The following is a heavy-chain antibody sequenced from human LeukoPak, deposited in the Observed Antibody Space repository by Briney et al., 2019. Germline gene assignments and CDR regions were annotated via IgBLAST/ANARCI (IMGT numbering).Heavy chain of an antibody. V-gene: IGHV4-39*07. D-gene: IGHD2-15*01. Sequence: SETLSLTCTVSGGSISSSSYYWGWIRQPPGKGLEWIGSIHYSGSTNYNPSLKSRVTISVGTSKNQFSLKLSSVTAADTAVYYCARGYCSGGSCYSYYYYNYMDVWGKGATVTVSS. CDR1: GGSISSSSYY. CDR3: ARGYCSGGSCYSYYYYNYMDV. CDR2: IHYSGST. J-gene: IGHJ6*03.